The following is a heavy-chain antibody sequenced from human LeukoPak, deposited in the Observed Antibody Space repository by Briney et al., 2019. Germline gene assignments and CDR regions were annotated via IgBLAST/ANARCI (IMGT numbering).Heavy chain of an antibody. V-gene: IGHV3-13*01. D-gene: IGHD3-22*01. CDR2: IGTAGDT. Sequence: GGSLRLSCAASGFTFSSYDMHWVRQATGKGLEWVSAIGTAGDTYYPGSVKGRFTISRENAKDSLYLQMNSLRAEDTAVYYCARGNNYYDSSGYYKYWGQGTLVTVSS. CDR3: ARGNNYYDSSGYYKY. CDR1: GFTFSSYD. J-gene: IGHJ4*02.